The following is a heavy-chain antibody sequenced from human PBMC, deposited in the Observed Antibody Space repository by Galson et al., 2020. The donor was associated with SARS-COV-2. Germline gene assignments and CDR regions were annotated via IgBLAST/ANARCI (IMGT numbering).Heavy chain of an antibody. CDR2: IWYDGTNK. D-gene: IGHD3-22*01. Sequence: GGSLRLSCAASGFTFSTYGMHWVRQAPGKGLEWVAVIWYDGTNKYYADSVKGRFTISRDNSKNTLYLQMNSLRAEDTAVYYCARVVLRSWALDYWGQGTLVTVST. J-gene: IGHJ4*02. CDR1: GFTFSTYG. CDR3: ARVVLRSWALDY. V-gene: IGHV3-33*01.